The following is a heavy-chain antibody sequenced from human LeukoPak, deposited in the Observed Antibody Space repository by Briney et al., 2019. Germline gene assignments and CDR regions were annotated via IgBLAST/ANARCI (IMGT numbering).Heavy chain of an antibody. CDR3: ARDLLAVAAEDHFDY. CDR1: GFTFSSYG. Sequence: GRSLRLSCAASGFTFSSYGMHWVRQAPGKGLEWVAFIRYDGSNKYYADSVKGRFAISRDNSKNTLYLQMNSLRAEDTAVYYCARDLLAVAAEDHFDYWGQGTLVTVSS. V-gene: IGHV3-30*02. J-gene: IGHJ4*02. D-gene: IGHD6-19*01. CDR2: IRYDGSNK.